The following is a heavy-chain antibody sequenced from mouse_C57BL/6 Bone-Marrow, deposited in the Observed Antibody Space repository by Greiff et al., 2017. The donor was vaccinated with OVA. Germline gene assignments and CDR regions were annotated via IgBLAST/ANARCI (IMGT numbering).Heavy chain of an antibody. CDR2: ISDGGSYT. Sequence: EVHLVESGGGLVKPGGSLKLSCAASGFTFSSYAMSWVRQTPEKRLEWVATISDGGSYTYYPDNVKGRFTISRDNAKNNLYLQMSHLKSEDTAMYYCARDLGWDYYGRAMDYWGQGTSVTVSS. CDR1: GFTFSSYA. J-gene: IGHJ4*01. D-gene: IGHD1-1*01. CDR3: ARDLGWDYYGRAMDY. V-gene: IGHV5-4*01.